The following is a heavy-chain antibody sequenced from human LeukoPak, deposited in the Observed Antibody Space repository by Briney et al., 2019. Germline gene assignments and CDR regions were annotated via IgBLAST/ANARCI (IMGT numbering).Heavy chain of an antibody. CDR2: MNPNSGNT. CDR3: ASSSLRFLEWSLSGDYGMDV. CDR1: GYTFISYD. D-gene: IGHD3-3*01. Sequence: ASVKVSCKDSGYTFISYDINWVRQATGQGLEWMGWMNPNSGNTGYAQKFQGRVTMTRNTSISTAYMELSSLRSEDTAVYYCASSSLRFLEWSLSGDYGMDVWGQGTTVTVSS. J-gene: IGHJ6*02. V-gene: IGHV1-8*01.